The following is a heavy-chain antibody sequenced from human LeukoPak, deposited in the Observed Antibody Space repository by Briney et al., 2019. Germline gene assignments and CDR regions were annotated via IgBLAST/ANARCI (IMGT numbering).Heavy chain of an antibody. CDR1: GGTFSSYA. V-gene: IGHV1-69*06. CDR3: ATANSYGYDFVY. CDR2: IIPIFGTA. J-gene: IGHJ4*02. D-gene: IGHD5-18*01. Sequence: GASVKVSCKASGGTFSSYAISWVRQAPGQGLEWMGGIIPIFGTANYAQKFQGRVTITADKSTSTAYMELSSLRSEDTAVYYCATANSYGYDFVYWGQGTLVTVSS.